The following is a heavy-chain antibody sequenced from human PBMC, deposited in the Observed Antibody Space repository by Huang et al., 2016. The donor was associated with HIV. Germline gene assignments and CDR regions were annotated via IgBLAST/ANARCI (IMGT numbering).Heavy chain of an antibody. J-gene: IGHJ5*02. CDR1: GGSLSGYY. V-gene: IGHV4-34*02. Sequence: QVHLQQWGAGLLKSAETLSLTCAVYGGSLSGYYWSWLRQTPGKGLEWIGEINPLGSPNYNPSRKSRFSIAMDGSKKQFSLKLRSISDADTAGYFCARDATKNPRGWFDPWGQGTLVTVSS. CDR3: ARDATKNPRGWFDP. D-gene: IGHD3-10*01. CDR2: INPLGSP.